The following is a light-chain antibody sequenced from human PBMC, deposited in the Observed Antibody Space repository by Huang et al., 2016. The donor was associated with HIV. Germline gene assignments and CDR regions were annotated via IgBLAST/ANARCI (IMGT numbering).Light chain of an antibody. Sequence: DIQMTQSPSTLSASVGDRVTITCRASQSISSWLAWYQQKPGEAPNLLISKASTLESGVPSRFSGSGSGTEFTLTISSLQPDDFATYYCQQYSTSSYTFGQGTKLQIK. J-gene: IGKJ2*01. CDR3: QQYSTSSYT. V-gene: IGKV1-5*03. CDR2: KAS. CDR1: QSISSW.